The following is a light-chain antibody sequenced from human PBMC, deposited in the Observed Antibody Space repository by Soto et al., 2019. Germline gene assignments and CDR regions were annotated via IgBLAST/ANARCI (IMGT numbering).Light chain of an antibody. J-gene: IGLJ3*02. CDR3: CSYAGGFTWV. Sequence: QSVLTQPRSVSGSPGQSFTISCTGTSSDVGGYNFVSWYQQHPGKAPKLMIYDVSKRPSGVPDRFSGSKSGNTASLTISGLQAEDEADYYCCSYAGGFTWVFGGGTKVTVL. CDR1: SSDVGGYNF. CDR2: DVS. V-gene: IGLV2-11*01.